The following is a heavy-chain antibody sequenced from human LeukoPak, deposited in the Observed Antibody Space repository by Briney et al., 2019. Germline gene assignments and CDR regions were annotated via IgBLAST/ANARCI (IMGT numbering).Heavy chain of an antibody. Sequence: PGGSPRLSCAASGFTFSDYDMTWVRQAPGKGLEWVAVISYEGGTQHYADSVKGRFIISRDNPRNTLYLQMNILRTEDTAVYYCAKEGTPQVSTWYDLWGQGTQVIVSS. J-gene: IGHJ5*02. D-gene: IGHD3-10*01. CDR2: ISYEGGTQ. CDR3: AKEGTPQVSTWYDL. V-gene: IGHV3-30*18. CDR1: GFTFSDYD.